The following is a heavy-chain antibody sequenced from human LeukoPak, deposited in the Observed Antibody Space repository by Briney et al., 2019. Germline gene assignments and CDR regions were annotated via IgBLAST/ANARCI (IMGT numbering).Heavy chain of an antibody. J-gene: IGHJ4*02. CDR2: ISGSGGST. CDR1: GFTFSSYA. Sequence: GGSLRLSCAASGFTFSSYAMSWVRQAPGKGLEWVSAISGSGGSTYYADPVKGRFTISRDNSKNTLYLQMNSLRAEDTAVYYCATPREYSSGWHFDYWGQGTLVTVSS. V-gene: IGHV3-23*01. D-gene: IGHD6-19*01. CDR3: ATPREYSSGWHFDY.